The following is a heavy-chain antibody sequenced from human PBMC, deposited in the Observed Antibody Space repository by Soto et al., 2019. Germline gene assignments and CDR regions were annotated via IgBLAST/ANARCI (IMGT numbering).Heavy chain of an antibody. V-gene: IGHV3-7*01. J-gene: IGHJ6*02. D-gene: IGHD2-8*01. CDR3: ARSRLGYCTNGVCFDYYYYYGMDV. Sequence: GGSLRLSCAASGFTFSSYWMSWVRQAPGKGLEWVANIKQDGSEKYYEDSVKGRFTISRDNAKNSLYLQMNSLRAEDTAVYYCARSRLGYCTNGVCFDYYYYYGMDVWGQGTTVTVSS. CDR1: GFTFSSYW. CDR2: IKQDGSEK.